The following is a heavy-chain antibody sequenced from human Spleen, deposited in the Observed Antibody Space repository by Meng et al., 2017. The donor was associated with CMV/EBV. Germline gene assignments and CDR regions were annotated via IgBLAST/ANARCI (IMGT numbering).Heavy chain of an antibody. CDR3: ARGGGYSGYDFGY. Sequence: QVQLQESGPGLVKPSQTLSLTCPVSGGSISSGDYYWSWIRQPPGKGLEWIGYIYYSGSTYYNPSLKSRVTISVDTSKNQFSLKLSSVTAADTAVYYCARGGGYSGYDFGYWGQGTLVTVSS. D-gene: IGHD5-12*01. J-gene: IGHJ4*02. CDR2: IYYSGST. V-gene: IGHV4-30-4*08. CDR1: GGSISSGDYY.